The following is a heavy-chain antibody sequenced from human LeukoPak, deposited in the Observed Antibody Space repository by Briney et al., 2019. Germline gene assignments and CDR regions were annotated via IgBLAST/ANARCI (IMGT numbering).Heavy chain of an antibody. V-gene: IGHV4-59*01. Sequence: PSETLSLTCTVSGGSISSYYWSWIRQPPGKGLEWIGYIYYSGSTNYNPSLKSRVTISVDTSKNQFSLKLSSVTAADAAVYYCARPGLVDAFDIWGQGTMVTVSS. CDR3: ARPGLVDAFDI. CDR2: IYYSGST. D-gene: IGHD5/OR15-5a*01. CDR1: GGSISSYY. J-gene: IGHJ3*02.